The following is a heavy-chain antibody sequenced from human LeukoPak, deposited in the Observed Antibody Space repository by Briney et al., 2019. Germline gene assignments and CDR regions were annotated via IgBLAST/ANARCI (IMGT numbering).Heavy chain of an antibody. J-gene: IGHJ4*02. CDR3: ARKVGGWSPSVDY. V-gene: IGHV3-21*01. CDR1: GFTFSSYS. CDR2: ISSSSSYI. D-gene: IGHD6-19*01. Sequence: GGSLRLSCAASGFTFSSYSMNWVRQAPGKGLEWVSSISSSSSYIYYADSVKGRFTISRDNAKNSLYLQMNSLRAEDTAVYYCARKVGGWSPSVDYWGQGTLVTVSS.